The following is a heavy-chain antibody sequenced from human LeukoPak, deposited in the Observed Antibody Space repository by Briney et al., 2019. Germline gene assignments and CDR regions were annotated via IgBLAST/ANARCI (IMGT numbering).Heavy chain of an antibody. D-gene: IGHD3-22*01. J-gene: IGHJ4*02. V-gene: IGHV1-18*01. Sequence: ASVKVSCKASGGTFSGYAISWVRQAPGQGPEWMGWISAYNGNTNYAQKLQGRVTMTTDTSTSTAYMELRSLRSDDTAVYYCASPAAPYYDSSGYYHFDYWGQGTLVTVSS. CDR2: ISAYNGNT. CDR1: GGTFSGYA. CDR3: ASPAAPYYDSSGYYHFDY.